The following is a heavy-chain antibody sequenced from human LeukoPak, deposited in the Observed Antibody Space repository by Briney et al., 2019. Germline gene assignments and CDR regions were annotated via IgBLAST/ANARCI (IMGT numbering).Heavy chain of an antibody. CDR1: GFTFSSYE. Sequence: PGGSLRLSCAASGFTFSSYEMNWVRQAPGKGLEWVSYISSSGSTIYYADSVKGRFTISRDNAKNSLYLQMHSLRAEDTAVYYSAREGGHSSGYHPPFDYWGQGTLVTVSS. CDR3: AREGGHSSGYHPPFDY. D-gene: IGHD3-22*01. V-gene: IGHV3-48*03. J-gene: IGHJ4*02. CDR2: ISSSGSTI.